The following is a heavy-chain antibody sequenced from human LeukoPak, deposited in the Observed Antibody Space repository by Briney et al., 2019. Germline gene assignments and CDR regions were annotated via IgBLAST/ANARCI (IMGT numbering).Heavy chain of an antibody. Sequence: PGGSLRLSCAASGFTFSDYYMSWIRQAPGKGLEWVSYISSSGSTIYYADSVKGRFTISRDNAKNSLYLQMNSLRAEDTAVYYCAKDIHSSGWYTDYFDYWGQGTLVTVSS. CDR2: ISSSGSTI. V-gene: IGHV3-11*01. CDR3: AKDIHSSGWYTDYFDY. J-gene: IGHJ4*02. CDR1: GFTFSDYY. D-gene: IGHD6-19*01.